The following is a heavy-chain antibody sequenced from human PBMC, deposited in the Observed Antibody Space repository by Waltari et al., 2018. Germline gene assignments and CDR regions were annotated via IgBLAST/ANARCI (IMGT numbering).Heavy chain of an antibody. CDR2: VSGDTGLI. Sequence: EVQLVESGGGLVQPGGSLRLSCAASGMTFTTYSRNWVRQAPGKGLGWISDVSGDTGLISYADSVRGRFTIPRAHAQNSMYLQMNNRRSDATAVYSCAAIRRGFWFFDLWGRGTLVTVSS. J-gene: IGHJ2*01. CDR3: AAIRRGFWFFDL. CDR1: GMTFTTYS. D-gene: IGHD3-10*01. V-gene: IGHV3-48*04.